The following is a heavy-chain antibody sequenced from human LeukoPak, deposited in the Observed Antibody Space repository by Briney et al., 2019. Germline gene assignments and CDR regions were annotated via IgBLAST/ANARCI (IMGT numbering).Heavy chain of an antibody. Sequence: SETLSLTCAVYGGSFSGYYWSWIRQPPGKGLEWIGEINHSGSTNYNPSLKSRVTISVDTSKNQLSLKLSSVTAADTAVYYCARQTGFLTGYYVGFDYWGQGTLVTVSS. V-gene: IGHV4-34*01. D-gene: IGHD3-9*01. CDR1: GGSFSGYY. CDR2: INHSGST. J-gene: IGHJ4*02. CDR3: ARQTGFLTGYYVGFDY.